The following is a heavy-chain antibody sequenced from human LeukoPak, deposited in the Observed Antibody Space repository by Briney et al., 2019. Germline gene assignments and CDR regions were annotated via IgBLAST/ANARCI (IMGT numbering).Heavy chain of an antibody. D-gene: IGHD6-19*01. V-gene: IGHV3-23*01. J-gene: IGHJ4*02. CDR3: AKFRPITTVAGTIFHY. CDR1: GFTFRNYG. CDR2: LGGGGHDT. Sequence: PGGSLRLSCAATGFTFRNYGMSWVRQAPGKGLEWVAALGGGGHDTFYADSVEGRFTISRDNSKNTLYLQMNSLRAEDTAVYYCAKFRPITTVAGTIFHYWGQGALVAVSS.